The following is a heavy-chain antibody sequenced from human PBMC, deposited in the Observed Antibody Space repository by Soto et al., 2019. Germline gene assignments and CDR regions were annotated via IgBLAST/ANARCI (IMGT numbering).Heavy chain of an antibody. CDR3: IQSRCVGDCLQSYAFRYYYGMDV. Sequence: QITLKESGPTLVKPTQTLTLTCTFSGFSLSTSGVGVGWIRQPPGKALEWLALIYWDDDKRYSPSLRSRLTVNKDTTKNQVVLIMTNMDPVDTDTYYCIQSRCVGDCLQSYAFRYYYGMDVWGQGTTVTVSS. J-gene: IGHJ6*02. CDR1: GFSLSTSGVG. D-gene: IGHD2-21*02. V-gene: IGHV2-5*02. CDR2: IYWDDDK.